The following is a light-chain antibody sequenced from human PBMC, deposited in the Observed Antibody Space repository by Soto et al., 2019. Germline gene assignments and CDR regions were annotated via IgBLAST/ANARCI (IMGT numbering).Light chain of an antibody. V-gene: IGLV6-57*02. CDR2: EDN. CDR1: SGSIATNY. J-gene: IGLJ2*01. CDR3: QSYDGSNPDVV. Sequence: NFMLTQPHSVSESPGKTVTISCTGSSGSIATNYVQWYQQRPGSAPTTVIYEDNQSPSGVPERFSGSIDSSSNSASLPISGLKTEDEADYYCQSYDGSNPDVVFGGGTKLTVL.